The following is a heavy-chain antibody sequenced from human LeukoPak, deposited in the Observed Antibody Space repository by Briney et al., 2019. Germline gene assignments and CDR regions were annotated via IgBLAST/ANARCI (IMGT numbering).Heavy chain of an antibody. J-gene: IGHJ4*02. CDR1: GYTFTSYG. D-gene: IGHD6-13*01. V-gene: IGHV1-69*13. CDR2: IIPIFGTA. CDR3: ARGRIAAAGTAPIFDY. Sequence: SVKVSCKASGYTFTSYGISWVRQAPGQGLEWMGGIIPIFGTANYAQKFQGRVTITADESTSTAYMELSSLRSEDTAVYYCARGRIAAAGTAPIFDYWGQGTLVTVSS.